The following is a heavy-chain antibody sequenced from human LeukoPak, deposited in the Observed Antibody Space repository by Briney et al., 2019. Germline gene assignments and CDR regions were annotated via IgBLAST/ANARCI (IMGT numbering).Heavy chain of an antibody. CDR2: IYSSGYT. V-gene: IGHV4-61*02. Sequence: PSETLSLTCTVSGASVATGDYYWTWIRQPAGKTLEWIGRIYSSGYTVYSPSLKSRVTISLDTSKNQFSLTLNSVTDADTAVYYCARDPSRPDVYYYYMDVWGKGTTVTVSS. J-gene: IGHJ6*03. CDR3: ARDPSRPDVYYYYMDV. CDR1: GASVATGDYY.